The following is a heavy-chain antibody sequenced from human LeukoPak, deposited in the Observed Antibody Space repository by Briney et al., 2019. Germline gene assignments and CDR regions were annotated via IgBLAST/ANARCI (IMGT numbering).Heavy chain of an antibody. V-gene: IGHV1-24*01. CDR2: FDPEDGET. CDR1: GYTLTELS. D-gene: IGHD2-2*02. J-gene: IGHJ3*02. Sequence: ASVKVSCKVSGYTLTELSMHWVRQAPGKGLEWMGGFDPEDGETIYAQKFQGRVTITRNTSISTAYMELSSLRSEDTAVYYCATSRGWYCSSTSCHRDDAFDIWGQGTMVTVSS. CDR3: ATSRGWYCSSTSCHRDDAFDI.